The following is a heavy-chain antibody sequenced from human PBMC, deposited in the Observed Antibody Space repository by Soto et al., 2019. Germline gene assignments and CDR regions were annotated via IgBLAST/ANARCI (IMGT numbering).Heavy chain of an antibody. D-gene: IGHD5-12*01. CDR2: ISANNGNT. V-gene: IGHV1-18*01. J-gene: IGHJ4*02. CDR3: ATGLLGATTCFAY. Sequence: QVQLVQSGAEVKKPGASVKFSCKSSAYTFPSNVIGGVQQAPGQGLERMGWISANNGNTNYAQKLQGRVTMTTDTFTSTAYRELRSLRTDDPAVYYCATGLLGATTCFAYWGQGTLVTVSS. CDR1: AYTFPSNV.